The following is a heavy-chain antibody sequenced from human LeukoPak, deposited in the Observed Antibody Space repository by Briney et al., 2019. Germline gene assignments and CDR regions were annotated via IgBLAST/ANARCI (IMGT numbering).Heavy chain of an antibody. CDR2: ISGSGGST. CDR3: AKAYTYYYDSSGYYFDY. D-gene: IGHD3-22*01. V-gene: IGHV3-23*01. Sequence: GGSLRLSCAASGFTFSSYAMSWVRQAPGKGLEWVSAISGSGGSTYYADSVKGRFTISRDNSKNTLYLQMNSLRAEGTAVYYCAKAYTYYYDSSGYYFDYWGQGTLVTVSS. J-gene: IGHJ4*02. CDR1: GFTFSSYA.